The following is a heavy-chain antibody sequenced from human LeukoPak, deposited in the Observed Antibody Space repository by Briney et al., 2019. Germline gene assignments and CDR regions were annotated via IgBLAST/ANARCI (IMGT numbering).Heavy chain of an antibody. J-gene: IGHJ5*02. CDR3: ARETAHYYDSSGYENWFVP. CDR2: INPNSGGT. Sequence: ASVKVSCKASGYTFTGYYMHWVRQAPGQGLEWMGWINPNSGGTNYAQKFQGRVTMTRDTSISTAYMELSRLRSDDTAVYYCARETAHYYDSSGYENWFVPWGQGTLVTVSS. D-gene: IGHD3-22*01. V-gene: IGHV1-2*02. CDR1: GYTFTGYY.